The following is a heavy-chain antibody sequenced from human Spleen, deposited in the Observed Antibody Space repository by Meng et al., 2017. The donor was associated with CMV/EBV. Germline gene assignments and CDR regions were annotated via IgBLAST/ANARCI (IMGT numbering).Heavy chain of an antibody. Sequence: FTFDSYAMNWVRQPPGQGLQWVSAISGSGRSTHYLDSVKGRLTISRDNSENTLYLQMNSLRAEDTAMYFCTKDPYYDFLNSYRLDPWGQGTLVTVSS. V-gene: IGHV3-23*01. D-gene: IGHD3-3*01. CDR2: ISGSGRST. CDR1: FTFDSYA. CDR3: TKDPYYDFLNSYRLDP. J-gene: IGHJ5*02.